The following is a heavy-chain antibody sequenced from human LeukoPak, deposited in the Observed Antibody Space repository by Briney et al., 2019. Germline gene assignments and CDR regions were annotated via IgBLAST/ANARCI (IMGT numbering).Heavy chain of an antibody. CDR2: IYTGGTT. J-gene: IGHJ3*02. D-gene: IGHD5-18*01. V-gene: IGHV3-53*01. Sequence: PGGSLILSCAASGFTVSDNYMSWVRQAPGRGLEWVLIIYTGGTTYYADSVRGRFTISRDSSKNTVYLQMNSLSAGDTAVYYCARLNTAMVLAFDIWGQGTMVTVSS. CDR1: GFTVSDNY. CDR3: ARLNTAMVLAFDI.